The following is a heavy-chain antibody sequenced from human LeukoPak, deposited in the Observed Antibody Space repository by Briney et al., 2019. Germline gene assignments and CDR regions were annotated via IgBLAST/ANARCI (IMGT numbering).Heavy chain of an antibody. Sequence: GGSLRLSCAASGFTFSSYAMHWVRQAPGKGLEWVAVISYDGSNKYYADSVKGRFTISRDNSKNTLYLQMNSLRAEDTAVYYCASYDSSGYYYRWGQGTLVTVSS. D-gene: IGHD3-22*01. CDR3: ASYDSSGYYYR. CDR1: GFTFSSYA. CDR2: ISYDGSNK. V-gene: IGHV3-30-3*01. J-gene: IGHJ4*02.